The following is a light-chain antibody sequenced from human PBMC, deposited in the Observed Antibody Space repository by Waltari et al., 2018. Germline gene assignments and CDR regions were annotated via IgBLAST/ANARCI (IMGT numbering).Light chain of an antibody. CDR3: QHHVRLPAT. CDR2: GAY. V-gene: IGKV3-20*01. CDR1: QSVNTY. J-gene: IGKJ1*01. Sequence: LVLTQSPGTLSSSPGERATLSCRASQSVNTYLAWYQQKPGQAPRLLIYGAYTRAAGIPDRFSGSGFGTDFSLTISRLEAEDFAVYYCQHHVRLPATFGQGTKVEIK.